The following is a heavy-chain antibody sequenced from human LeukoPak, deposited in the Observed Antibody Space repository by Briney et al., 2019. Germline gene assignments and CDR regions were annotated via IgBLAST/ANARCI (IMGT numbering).Heavy chain of an antibody. J-gene: IGHJ4*02. Sequence: GGPLRLSCAASGFTFSSYAMSWVRQAPGKGLEWVSEISASGDTTSCADSVKGRFTISRDNSKNTLYLQMNSLTAEDTAVYYCAGRVTGYSSGYVYWGQGTLVTVSS. D-gene: IGHD5-18*01. CDR2: ISASGDTT. CDR1: GFTFSSYA. V-gene: IGHV3-23*01. CDR3: AGRVTGYSSGYVY.